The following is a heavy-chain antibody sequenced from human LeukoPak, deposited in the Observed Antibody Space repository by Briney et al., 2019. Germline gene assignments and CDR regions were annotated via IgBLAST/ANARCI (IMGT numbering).Heavy chain of an antibody. D-gene: IGHD2/OR15-2a*01. CDR3: ASSGLLRDPFNY. J-gene: IGHJ4*02. Sequence: PSETLSLTCSVYGGSLSGYYWSWIRQPPGKGLEWIGEINHSGSTNYNPSLKSRVTISADTSKNQFSLKLDSVTAADTAVYYCASSGLLRDPFNYWGQGTLVTVSS. V-gene: IGHV4-34*01. CDR2: INHSGST. CDR1: GGSLSGYY.